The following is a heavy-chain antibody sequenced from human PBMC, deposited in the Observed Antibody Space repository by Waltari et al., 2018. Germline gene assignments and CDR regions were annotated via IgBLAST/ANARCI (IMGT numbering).Heavy chain of an antibody. J-gene: IGHJ4*02. Sequence: QVQLVQPGPEVKKPGSSVQVSCQGSGGIFSCQANNWVRQAPGPGLEWMGRIVPIVGLVNYAQKFQGRVSITADKFTSIAYMELSGLRSEDTAVYYCARSGVAVAGSYFDYWGQGALVTVSS. CDR1: GGIFSCQA. CDR2: IVPIVGLV. CDR3: ARSGVAVAGSYFDY. V-gene: IGHV1-69*04. D-gene: IGHD6-19*01.